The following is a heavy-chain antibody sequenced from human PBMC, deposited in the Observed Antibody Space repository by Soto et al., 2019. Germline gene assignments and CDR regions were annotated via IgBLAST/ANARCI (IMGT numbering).Heavy chain of an antibody. Sequence: EMHLVESGGGLVKPGGSLRLSCAASGFTFSTYSMNWVRQAPGKGLEWVSSISGSGNYTHYADFLRGRFTISRDNAKTSLYLQMNSLRAEDMAVYYCAREGINNYNEYYFDSWGQGTVVTVSS. D-gene: IGHD4-4*01. CDR2: ISGSGNYT. V-gene: IGHV3-21*01. CDR3: AREGINNYNEYYFDS. J-gene: IGHJ4*02. CDR1: GFTFSTYS.